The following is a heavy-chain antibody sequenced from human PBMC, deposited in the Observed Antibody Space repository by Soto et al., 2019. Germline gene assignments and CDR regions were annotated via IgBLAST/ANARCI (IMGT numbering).Heavy chain of an antibody. D-gene: IGHD3-22*01. Sequence: QVQLVQSGAEVKKPGASVKVSCKASGYTFTSYGIGWVRQAPGQGLEWMAWISAYNGNTNYAQKLQGRVTMTTDTSTSTAYMELRSLRSDDTAVYYCARREYYYDSSGYYYVGYFDYWGQGTLVTVSS. V-gene: IGHV1-18*01. CDR3: ARREYYYDSSGYYYVGYFDY. J-gene: IGHJ4*02. CDR1: GYTFTSYG. CDR2: ISAYNGNT.